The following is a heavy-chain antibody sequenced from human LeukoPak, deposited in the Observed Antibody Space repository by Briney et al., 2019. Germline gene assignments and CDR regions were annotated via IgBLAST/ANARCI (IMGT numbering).Heavy chain of an antibody. D-gene: IGHD6-13*01. CDR3: GASPAATGTERYY. V-gene: IGHV5-51*01. CDR1: GYTFTTYW. J-gene: IGHJ4*02. CDR2: IYPADSDA. Sequence: HGESLKISCKGSGYTFTTYWIGWVRQMPGKGLEWMGIIYPADSDARYSPSFQGQVTISVDKSISTVYLQWNSLKASDSAMYYCGASPAATGTERYYWGQGTLVTVSS.